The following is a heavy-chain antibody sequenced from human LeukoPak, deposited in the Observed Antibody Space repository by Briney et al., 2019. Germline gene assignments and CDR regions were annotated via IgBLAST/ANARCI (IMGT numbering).Heavy chain of an antibody. V-gene: IGHV1-69*13. CDR3: ARGAHYDFWSGYDDAFDI. J-gene: IGHJ3*02. CDR1: GGTFSSYA. D-gene: IGHD3-3*01. CDR2: IIPIFGTA. Sequence: GASVKVSCKASGGTFSSYAISWVRQAPGQGLEWMGGIIPIFGTANYAQKFQGRVTITADESTSTAYMELSSLRSEDTAVYYCARGAHYDFWSGYDDAFDIWGQGTMVTVSS.